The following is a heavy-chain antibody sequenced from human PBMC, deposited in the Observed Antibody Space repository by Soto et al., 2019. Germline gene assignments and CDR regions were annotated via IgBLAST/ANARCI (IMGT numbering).Heavy chain of an antibody. Sequence: ASVKVSCKASGYTFTSYGFSWVRQAPGQGLEWMGWISAYNGNTNYAQKLQGRVTMTTDTSTSTAYMELRSLRSDDTAVYYCARDIVVVPALVYWGQGTLVTVSS. CDR1: GYTFTSYG. J-gene: IGHJ4*02. CDR3: ARDIVVVPALVY. V-gene: IGHV1-18*04. D-gene: IGHD2-2*01. CDR2: ISAYNGNT.